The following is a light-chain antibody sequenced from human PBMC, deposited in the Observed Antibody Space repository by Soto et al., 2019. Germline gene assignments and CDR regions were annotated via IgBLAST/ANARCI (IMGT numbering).Light chain of an antibody. CDR3: QTWGTDTAV. J-gene: IGLJ7*01. Sequence: QLVLTQSPSASASLGASVKLTCILSSGHSSYAIAWLQQRPEKGPRYLMKLNGDGSHNKGDGIPDRFSGSRSGAERYLTIPSLQSEDEADYSCQTWGTDTAVFGGGTQLPVL. CDR2: LNGDGSH. V-gene: IGLV4-69*01. CDR1: SGHSSYA.